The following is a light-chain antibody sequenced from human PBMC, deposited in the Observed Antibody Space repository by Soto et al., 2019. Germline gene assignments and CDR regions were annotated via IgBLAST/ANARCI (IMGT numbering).Light chain of an antibody. CDR3: SSYACSNNLRV. CDR1: SSDVGGYNY. Sequence: QSVLTQPPSASGSPRQSVTISCTGTSSDVGGYNYVSWYQQHPGKAPKLMIYEVSKRPSGVPDRFSGSKSGNTASLTVSGLQAEDEADYYCSSYACSNNLRVFGTGTKVNVL. CDR2: EVS. V-gene: IGLV2-8*01. J-gene: IGLJ1*01.